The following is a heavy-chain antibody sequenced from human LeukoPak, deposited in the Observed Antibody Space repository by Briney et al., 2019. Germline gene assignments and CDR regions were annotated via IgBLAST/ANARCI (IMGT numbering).Heavy chain of an antibody. CDR3: ARETSGYMDV. CDR2: IYSGGST. CDR1: GFTVSSNY. V-gene: IGHV3-66*02. Sequence: GGSLRLSCAASGFTVSSNYMSWVRKAPGTGLEWVSVIYSGGSTYYADSVKGRFTISRDNSKNTLYLQMNSLRAEDTAVYYCARETSGYMDVWGQGTTVTVSS. J-gene: IGHJ6*03.